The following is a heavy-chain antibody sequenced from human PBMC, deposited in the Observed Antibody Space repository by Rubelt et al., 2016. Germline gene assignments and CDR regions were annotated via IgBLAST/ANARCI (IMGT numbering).Heavy chain of an antibody. CDR2: ISYDGSNK. Sequence: VQLVESGGGLVQPGGSLRLSCAASGFTFSSYAMHWVRQAPGKGLEWVAVISYDGSNKYYADSVKGRFTISRDNSKNTLYLQMNSLRAEDTAVYYCATLPFDYWGQGTLVTVSS. J-gene: IGHJ4*02. V-gene: IGHV3-30*04. CDR3: ATLPFDY. CDR1: GFTFSSYA. D-gene: IGHD2-2*01.